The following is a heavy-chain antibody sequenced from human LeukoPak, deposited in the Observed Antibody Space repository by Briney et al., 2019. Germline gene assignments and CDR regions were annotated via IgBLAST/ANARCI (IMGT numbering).Heavy chain of an antibody. CDR2: INQDGSEK. CDR1: GFTFSTYW. CDR3: ARELMVDTVYHFDY. D-gene: IGHD5-18*01. V-gene: IGHV3-7*01. Sequence: GGSLRLSCAASGFTFSTYWMSWVRQAPGKGLEWVANINQDGSEKYYVDSVKGRFTISRDNANNSLYLQMNSLRAEDTAVYYCARELMVDTVYHFDYWGQGTLVTVSS. J-gene: IGHJ4*02.